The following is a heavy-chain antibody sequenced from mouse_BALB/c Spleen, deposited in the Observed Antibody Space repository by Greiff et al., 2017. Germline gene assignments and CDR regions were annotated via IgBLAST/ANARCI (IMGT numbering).Heavy chain of an antibody. Sequence: EVQLVESGGGLVQPGGSLKLSCAASGFAFSRYWMSWVRQAPGKGLEWIGEINPDSSTRNYTPSLKDKFIISRDNAKNTLYLQMSKVRSEDTALYYCARPYDYGWFAYWGQGTLVTVSA. CDR3: ARPYDYGWFAY. V-gene: IGHV4-1*02. J-gene: IGHJ3*01. CDR1: GFAFSRYW. D-gene: IGHD2-4*01. CDR2: INPDSSTR.